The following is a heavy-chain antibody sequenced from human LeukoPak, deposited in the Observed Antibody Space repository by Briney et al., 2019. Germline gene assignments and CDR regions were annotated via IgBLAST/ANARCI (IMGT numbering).Heavy chain of an antibody. D-gene: IGHD6-19*01. Sequence: GGSLRLSCAASGFTFSSYGMHWVRQAPGKGLEWVAVIWYDGSNKYYADSVKGRFTISRDNSKNTLYLQMNSLRAEDTAVYYCAKVPYSSGWDYWGQGTLVTVSS. V-gene: IGHV3-33*06. CDR2: IWYDGSNK. J-gene: IGHJ4*02. CDR3: AKVPYSSGWDY. CDR1: GFTFSSYG.